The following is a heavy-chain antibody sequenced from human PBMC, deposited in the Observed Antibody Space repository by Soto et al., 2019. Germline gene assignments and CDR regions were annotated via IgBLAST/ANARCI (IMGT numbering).Heavy chain of an antibody. CDR1: GGTFSSYT. J-gene: IGHJ4*02. CDR3: AREYCSSTSCPLDY. V-gene: IGHV1-69*08. D-gene: IGHD2-2*01. CDR2: IIPILGIA. Sequence: QVQLVQSGAEVKKPGSSVKVSCKASGGTFSSYTISWVRQAPGQGLEWMGRIIPILGIANYAQKFQGRVTNTADKSTSTAYMELSSLRSEDTAVYYCAREYCSSTSCPLDYWGQGTLVTVSS.